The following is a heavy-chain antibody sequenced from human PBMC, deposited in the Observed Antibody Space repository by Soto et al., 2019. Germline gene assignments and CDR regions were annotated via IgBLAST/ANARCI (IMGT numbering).Heavy chain of an antibody. J-gene: IGHJ4*02. CDR3: AASYGSGYRAFDY. CDR2: INPIVSMS. D-gene: IGHD3-10*01. Sequence: QVQLVQSGTEVKKPGSSVKVSCKASGDTFSFYTINWVRQAPGLGLEWVGRINPIVSMSNYAQKFQGRVSMTADKSTSTAYMELRSLRSDDRAMYFCAASYGSGYRAFDYGGQGDLVIVSS. V-gene: IGHV1-69*02. CDR1: GDTFSFYT.